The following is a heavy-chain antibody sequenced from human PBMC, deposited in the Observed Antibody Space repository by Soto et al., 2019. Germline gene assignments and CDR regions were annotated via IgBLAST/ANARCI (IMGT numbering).Heavy chain of an antibody. CDR2: ISNSGYT. CDR3: ARKNDYYDY. Sequence: PSETLSLTCTVSGDSISSNYWSWIRQPPGKGLEWIGYISNSGYTNYNPSLKSRVTISVDTSKNQFSLKLSSVTAADTAVYYCARKNDYYDYWGQGTRVTLSS. V-gene: IGHV4-59*01. CDR1: GDSISSNY. J-gene: IGHJ4*02.